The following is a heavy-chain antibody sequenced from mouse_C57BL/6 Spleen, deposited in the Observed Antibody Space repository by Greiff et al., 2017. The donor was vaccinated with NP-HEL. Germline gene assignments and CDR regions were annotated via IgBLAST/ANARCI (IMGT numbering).Heavy chain of an antibody. CDR1: GYTFTSYW. J-gene: IGHJ4*01. Sequence: VQLQQSGTVLARPGASVKMSCKTSGYTFTSYWMHWVKQRPGQGLEWIGAIYPGNSDTSYNQKFKGKAKLTAVTSASTAYMELSSLTNEDSAVYYCTRSDNYDYDVRGAMDYWGQGTSVTVSS. CDR3: TRSDNYDYDVRGAMDY. CDR2: IYPGNSDT. V-gene: IGHV1-5*01. D-gene: IGHD2-4*01.